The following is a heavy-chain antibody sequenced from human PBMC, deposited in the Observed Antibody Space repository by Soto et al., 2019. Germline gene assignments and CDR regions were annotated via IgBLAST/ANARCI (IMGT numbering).Heavy chain of an antibody. CDR3: ARGNDWKSSTFDI. V-gene: IGHV4-59*11. Sequence: QVQLQESGPGLVKPSETLSLTCTVSGGSLIDHYWNWIRQTPGKGLHWIGYVYYSGGTNYNPSLNSRVTMSVDTSKNQFSLNLGSVTAADTAVYYRARGNDWKSSTFDIWGQGTMVSVSS. J-gene: IGHJ3*02. CDR2: VYYSGGT. D-gene: IGHD2-21*01. CDR1: GGSLIDHY.